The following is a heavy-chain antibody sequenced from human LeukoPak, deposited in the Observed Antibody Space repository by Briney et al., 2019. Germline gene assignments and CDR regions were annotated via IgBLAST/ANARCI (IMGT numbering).Heavy chain of an antibody. CDR2: INHSGST. D-gene: IGHD3-10*01. V-gene: IGHV4-34*01. Sequence: SETLSLTCAVYGGSFSGYYWSWIRQPPGKGLEWIGEINHSGSTNYNPSLKSRVTISVDTSKNQFSLKLSSETAADTAVYYCARGPRPVKLGYWGQGTLVTVSS. CDR3: ARGPRPVKLGY. J-gene: IGHJ4*02. CDR1: GGSFSGYY.